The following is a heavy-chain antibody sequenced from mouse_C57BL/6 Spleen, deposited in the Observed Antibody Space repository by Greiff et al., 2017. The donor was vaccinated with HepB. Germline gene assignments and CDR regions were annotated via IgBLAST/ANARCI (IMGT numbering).Heavy chain of an antibody. CDR2: ISSGGSYT. CDR3: ARKGYDSLDY. Sequence: EVMLVESGGDLVKPGGSLKLSCAASGFTFSSYGMSWVRQTPDKRLEWVATISSGGSYTYYPDSVKGRFTISRDNAKNTLYLQMSSLKSEDTAMYYCARKGYDSLDYWGQGTTLTVSS. V-gene: IGHV5-6*01. J-gene: IGHJ2*01. D-gene: IGHD2-4*01. CDR1: GFTFSSYG.